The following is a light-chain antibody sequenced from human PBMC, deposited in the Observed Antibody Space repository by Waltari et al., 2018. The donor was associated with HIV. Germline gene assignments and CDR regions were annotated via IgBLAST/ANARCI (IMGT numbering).Light chain of an antibody. CDR2: GAS. CDR1: QSITYF. V-gene: IGKV1-39*01. CDR3: QQSSRFPYT. Sequence: DIQMTQSPSPLSASVGDTVVISCRASQSITYFLNWYQLKPGKAPALLISGASSLQSGVPSRFVGSGSGTDFTLTIKNLQPGDFATYFCQQSSRFPYTFGPGTKLDI. J-gene: IGKJ2*01.